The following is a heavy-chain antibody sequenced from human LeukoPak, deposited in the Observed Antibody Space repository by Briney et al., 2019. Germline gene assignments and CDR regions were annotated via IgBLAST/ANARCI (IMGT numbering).Heavy chain of an antibody. CDR1: GFPFSSYN. CDR2: IISSSSDI. V-gene: IGHV3-21*01. Sequence: GGSLRLSCAASGFPFSSYNMNWVRQAPGKGLEWVSSIISSSSDIYYADSVKGRFTISRDNAKNSLYLQMNSLRAEDTALYYCAKTGQRHAFDIWGQGTMVTVSS. D-gene: IGHD1-1*01. J-gene: IGHJ3*02. CDR3: AKTGQRHAFDI.